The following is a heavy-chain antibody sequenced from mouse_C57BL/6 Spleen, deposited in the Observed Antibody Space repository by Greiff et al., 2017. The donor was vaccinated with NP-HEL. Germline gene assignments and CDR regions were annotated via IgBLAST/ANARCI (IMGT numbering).Heavy chain of an antibody. CDR3: ARSSYSNYVDY. CDR2: IDPSDSYT. J-gene: IGHJ4*01. CDR1: GYTFTSYW. V-gene: IGHV1-69*01. Sequence: QVQLQQPGAELVMPGASVKLSCKASGYTFTSYWMHWVKQRPGQGLEWIGEIDPSDSYTSYNQKFKGKSTLTVDKSSSTAYMQLSSLTSEDSAVYYCARSSYSNYVDYWGQGTSVTVSS. D-gene: IGHD2-5*01.